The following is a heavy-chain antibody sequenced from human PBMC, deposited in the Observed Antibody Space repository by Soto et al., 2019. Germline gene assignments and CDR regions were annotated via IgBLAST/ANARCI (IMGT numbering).Heavy chain of an antibody. V-gene: IGHV4-31*03. D-gene: IGHD4-17*01. CDR2: IYYSGST. Sequence: QVRLQESGPGLVKPSQTLSLTCTVSGAFISSGGYFWNWIRQHPGKGLEWIGYIYYSGSTYYNPSLKSRVTISVDMSKNQSSLKLSSVTAADTAVYYCARGHDYGDYDYWGQGTLVTVSS. CDR1: GAFISSGGYF. CDR3: ARGHDYGDYDY. J-gene: IGHJ4*02.